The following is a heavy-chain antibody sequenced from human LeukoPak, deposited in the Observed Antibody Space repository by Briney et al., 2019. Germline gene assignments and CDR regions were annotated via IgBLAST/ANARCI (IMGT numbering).Heavy chain of an antibody. V-gene: IGHV3-30*02. CDR3: ARREAVGAMSDFDD. CDR1: GFSVTAYG. Sequence: PGGSLRLSCAASGFSVTAYGIHWARQAPGKGLGWVATIQWDGSNKYYVDSVKSRFTVSRDNSKNTVYLQMNSLRSEDTAVYYCARREAVGAMSDFDDWGQGTLVTVSS. D-gene: IGHD1-26*01. CDR2: IQWDGSNK. J-gene: IGHJ4*02.